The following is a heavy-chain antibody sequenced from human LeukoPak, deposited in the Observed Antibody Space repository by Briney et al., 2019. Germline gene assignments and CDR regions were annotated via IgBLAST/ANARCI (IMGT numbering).Heavy chain of an antibody. J-gene: IGHJ5*02. V-gene: IGHV1-69*13. CDR3: ARGPFPPAATVATNNWFDP. Sequence: GASVKVSCKASGGTFSSYAISWVRQAPGQGLEGLGGIIPRFGTANYAQKFQGRVTITADESANIAYMELSSLRSEDTAVYYCARGPFPPAATVATNNWFDPWGQGTLVTVSS. CDR1: GGTFSSYA. D-gene: IGHD6-13*01. CDR2: IIPRFGTA.